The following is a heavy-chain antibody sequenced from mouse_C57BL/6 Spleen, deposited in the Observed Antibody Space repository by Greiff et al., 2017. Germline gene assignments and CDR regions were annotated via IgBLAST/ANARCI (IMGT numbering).Heavy chain of an antibody. CDR2: INPSNGGT. CDR3: ARCLYGSYYFDY. CDR1: GYTFTSYW. D-gene: IGHD2-2*01. Sequence: QVQLQQPGTELVKPGASVKLSCKASGYTFTSYWMHWVKQRPGQGLEWIGNINPSNGGTNYNEKFKSKATLTVDKSSSTAYMQLSSLTSEDSAVYFCARCLYGSYYFDYWGQGTTLTVSS. V-gene: IGHV1-53*01. J-gene: IGHJ2*01.